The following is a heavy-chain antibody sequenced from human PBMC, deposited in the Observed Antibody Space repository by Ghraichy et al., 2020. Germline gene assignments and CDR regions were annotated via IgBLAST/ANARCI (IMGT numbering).Heavy chain of an antibody. CDR2: IKSDGSIT. V-gene: IGHV3-74*03. Sequence: GGSLRLSCAASGFTFSSYWMHWFRQAPGKGLAWVARIKSDGSITEYADSVKGRFTISRDNAKNTLYLQMNSLRAEDTAVFYCARDHYSSGWYWGQGTLVTVSS. J-gene: IGHJ4*02. CDR3: ARDHYSSGWY. D-gene: IGHD6-19*01. CDR1: GFTFSSYW.